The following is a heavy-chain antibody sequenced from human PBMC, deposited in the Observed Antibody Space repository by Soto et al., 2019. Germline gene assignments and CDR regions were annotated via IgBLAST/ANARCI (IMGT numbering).Heavy chain of an antibody. D-gene: IGHD3-22*01. CDR2: ISAYTGNI. CDR3: ARFGRARTMNFSYKAGMDV. Sequence: QIQLVQSGPEVERPGASVNVSCKASGYTFSNYGITWVRQAPGQGLEWMGWISAYTGNIKYSQILKGRVTMTTARSTTTAHMELRSLRADDAAVYYCARFGRARTMNFSYKAGMDVWGQGTPVTVSS. CDR1: GYTFSNYG. J-gene: IGHJ6*02. V-gene: IGHV1-18*01.